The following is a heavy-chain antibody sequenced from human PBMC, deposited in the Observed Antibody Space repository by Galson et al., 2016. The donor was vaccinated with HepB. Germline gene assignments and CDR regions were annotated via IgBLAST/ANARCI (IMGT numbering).Heavy chain of an antibody. Sequence: SLRLSCAASGFTFEDYAMHWVRQAPGKGLEWVSGISWNSGTIVYADSVKGRFTISRDNAKNSLCLQMNSLRGEDTALYYCAKDGFLLYDFWSGHFDSWGQGILVTVSS. J-gene: IGHJ5*01. CDR1: GFTFEDYA. CDR3: AKDGFLLYDFWSGHFDS. D-gene: IGHD3-3*01. CDR2: ISWNSGTI. V-gene: IGHV3-9*01.